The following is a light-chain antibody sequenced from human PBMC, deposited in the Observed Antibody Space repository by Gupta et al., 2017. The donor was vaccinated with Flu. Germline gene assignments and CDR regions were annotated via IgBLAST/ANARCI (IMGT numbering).Light chain of an antibody. CDR1: SYNIGNNC. CDR2: YDD. J-gene: IGLJ2*01. CDR3: VTWDSSRSPVV. Sequence: VTISCSRSSYNIGNNCVSWYQQIPGTAPNLLIYYDDSRPSGFPDRFSGSKSGTSATLAITGLQTGDEADYYCVTWDSSRSPVVFGGGTKLTVL. V-gene: IGLV1-51*02.